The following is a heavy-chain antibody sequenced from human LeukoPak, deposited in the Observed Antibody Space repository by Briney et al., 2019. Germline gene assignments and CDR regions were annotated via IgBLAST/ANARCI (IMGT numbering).Heavy chain of an antibody. J-gene: IGHJ6*03. V-gene: IGHV3-9*01. D-gene: IGHD3-10*01. CDR1: GFTFSNYE. CDR3: ARAPISGSYSQYFYMDV. Sequence: GGSLRLSCAASGFTFSNYEMNWVRQAPGKGLEWVSGITWNSDIKAYADAVKGRFTVSRDNAKNSLYLQMNSLRSDDTALYYCARAPISGSYSQYFYMDVWGKGTTVTISS. CDR2: ITWNSDIK.